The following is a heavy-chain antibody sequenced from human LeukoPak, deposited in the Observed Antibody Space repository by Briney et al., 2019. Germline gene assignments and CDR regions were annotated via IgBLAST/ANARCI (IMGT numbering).Heavy chain of an antibody. CDR2: ISSNGGST. CDR1: GFTFSSYA. Sequence: GGSLRLSCAASGFTFSSYAMHWVRQAPGKGLEYVSAISSNGGSTYYANSVKGRFTISRDNSKNTLYLQMASLRAEDMAVYYCARVGGWELHQGAFDYWGQGTLVTVSS. J-gene: IGHJ4*02. CDR3: ARVGGWELHQGAFDY. V-gene: IGHV3-64*01. D-gene: IGHD1-26*01.